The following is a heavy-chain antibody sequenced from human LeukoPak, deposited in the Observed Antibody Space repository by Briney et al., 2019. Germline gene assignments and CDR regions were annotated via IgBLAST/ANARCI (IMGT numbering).Heavy chain of an antibody. CDR1: GFTFSFYS. CDR2: ITSSSSYI. D-gene: IGHD6-19*01. V-gene: IGHV3-21*01. Sequence: GGSLRLSCAASGFTFSFYSMNWVRQAPGKGLEWVSSITSSSSYIYYADSVKGRFTISRDSAKNSLYLQMNSLRAEDTAVYYCARGGGWDLFDHWGQGALVTVSS. J-gene: IGHJ4*02. CDR3: ARGGGWDLFDH.